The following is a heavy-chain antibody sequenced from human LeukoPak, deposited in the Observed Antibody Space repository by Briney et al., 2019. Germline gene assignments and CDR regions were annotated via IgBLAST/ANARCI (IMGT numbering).Heavy chain of an antibody. CDR2: IHDSGST. CDR1: GASISSYY. Sequence: PSETLSLTRTVSGASISSYYWSWIRQPPGKRLEWIGYIHDSGSTNYNPSLKSRVTISVDTSKKQFSLKLSSVTAADTAVYYCARGFGSSWYYFDYWGQGTLVTASS. J-gene: IGHJ4*02. V-gene: IGHV4-59*08. D-gene: IGHD6-13*01. CDR3: ARGFGSSWYYFDY.